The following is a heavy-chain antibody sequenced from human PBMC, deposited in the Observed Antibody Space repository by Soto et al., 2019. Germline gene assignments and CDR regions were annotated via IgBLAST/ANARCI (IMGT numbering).Heavy chain of an antibody. Sequence: QVQLQESGPGLVKPSQTLSLTCTVSGGSISSGGYYWSWIRQHPGKGLEWIGYIYYSGSTYYNPSFKSRVTISVDTSKNQFSLKLSSVTAADTAVYYCARLEAPGVAISTFWFDPWGQGTLVTVSS. CDR3: ARLEAPGVAISTFWFDP. CDR1: GGSISSGGYY. D-gene: IGHD2-8*01. J-gene: IGHJ5*02. CDR2: IYYSGST. V-gene: IGHV4-31*03.